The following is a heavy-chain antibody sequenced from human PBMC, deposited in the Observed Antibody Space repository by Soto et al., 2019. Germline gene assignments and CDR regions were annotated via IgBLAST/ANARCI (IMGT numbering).Heavy chain of an antibody. V-gene: IGHV4-34*01. CDR1: GGSFSGYY. CDR2: INHSGST. CDR3: ARGRKTDTAMVTPKFDY. D-gene: IGHD5-18*01. Sequence: SSETLSLTCAVYGGSFSGYYWSWIRQPPGKGLEWIGEINHSGSTNYNPSLKSRVTISVDTSKNQFSLKLSYVTAVDTAVYYCARGRKTDTAMVTPKFDYWGQGTLVTVSS. J-gene: IGHJ4*02.